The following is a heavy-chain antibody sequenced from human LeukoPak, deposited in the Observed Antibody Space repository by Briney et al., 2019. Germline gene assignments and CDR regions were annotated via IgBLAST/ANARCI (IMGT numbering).Heavy chain of an antibody. CDR2: ITSGSSTI. D-gene: IGHD3-22*01. J-gene: IGHJ5*02. CDR3: ARGDTSGYYYFNCFDP. CDR1: GFTFSSYS. V-gene: IGHV3-48*04. Sequence: PGGSLRLSCAASGFTFSSYSMNWVRQAPGKGLEWVSYITSGSSTILYADSVKGRFTISRDNAKNSLYLQMNSLRAEDTAVYYCARGDTSGYYYFNCFDPWGQGTLVTVSS.